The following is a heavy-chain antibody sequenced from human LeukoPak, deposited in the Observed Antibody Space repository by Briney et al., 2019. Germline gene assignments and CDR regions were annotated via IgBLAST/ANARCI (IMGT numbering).Heavy chain of an antibody. CDR3: ARDDSSGWYSYYYSYYGMDV. V-gene: IGHV1-18*04. J-gene: IGHJ6*04. D-gene: IGHD6-19*01. CDR1: GYTFTSYG. Sequence: GASVKVSCKASGYTFTSYGISWVRQAPGQGLEWMGWISAYNGNTNYAQKLQGRVTMTTDTSTSTAYMELRSLRSDDTAVYYCARDDSSGWYSYYYSYYGMDVWGKGTTVTVSS. CDR2: ISAYNGNT.